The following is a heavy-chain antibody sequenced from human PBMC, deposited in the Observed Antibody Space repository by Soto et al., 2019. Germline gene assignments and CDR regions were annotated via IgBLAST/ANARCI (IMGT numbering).Heavy chain of an antibody. CDR2: ISVKNGNT. J-gene: IGHJ6*02. D-gene: IGHD2-15*01. V-gene: IGHV1-18*04. Sequence: QVQLVQSGNEVKRPGASVKVSCKASGYTFVSHGISWVRQAPGQGLEWMGWISVKNGNTNYAQKVQGRVTRTTDTSTSTAYMVLRSLRSDDTAVYYCARVASSIVVVPDYGIDVWGQGTTVTVSS. CDR1: GYTFVSHG. CDR3: ARVASSIVVVPDYGIDV.